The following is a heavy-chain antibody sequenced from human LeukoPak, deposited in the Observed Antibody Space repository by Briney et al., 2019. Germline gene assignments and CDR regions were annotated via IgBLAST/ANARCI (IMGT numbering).Heavy chain of an antibody. CDR2: ISTSDNT. CDR1: GFTFSNYA. Sequence: GGSLRLSCTASGFTFSNYAMNWVRQAPGKGLEWVSLISTSDNTPYADSVKGRFTISRDISKNTLYLQMNSLRAEDTAVYYCAKDLDSTGYFYGGDNWGQGTLVTVSS. V-gene: IGHV3-23*01. CDR3: AKDLDSTGYFYGGDN. D-gene: IGHD3-22*01. J-gene: IGHJ4*02.